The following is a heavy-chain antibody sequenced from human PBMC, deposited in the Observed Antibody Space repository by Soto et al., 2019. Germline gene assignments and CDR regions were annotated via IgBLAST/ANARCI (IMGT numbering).Heavy chain of an antibody. D-gene: IGHD4-4*01. CDR3: ARDQDYKWWFDP. J-gene: IGHJ5*02. Sequence: ASVKVSCKASGGTFSSYTISWVRQAPGQGLEWMGRIIPILGIANYAQKFQGRVTITADKSTSTAYMELSSLRSEDTAVYYCARDQDYKWWFDPWGQGTLVTVSS. V-gene: IGHV1-69*04. CDR1: GGTFSSYT. CDR2: IIPILGIA.